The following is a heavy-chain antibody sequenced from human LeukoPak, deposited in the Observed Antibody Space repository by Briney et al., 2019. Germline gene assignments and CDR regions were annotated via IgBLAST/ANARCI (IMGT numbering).Heavy chain of an antibody. CDR1: RLTFSSYA. V-gene: IGHV3-23*01. CDR3: AKDYSSSWLFDY. J-gene: IGHJ4*02. CDR2: ISGSGGST. D-gene: IGHD6-13*01. Sequence: ASALGLSCAASRLTFSSYAMSWVRQAPWEGMDWVSAISGSGGSTYYADSVKGRLTISRDNSKNTLYLQMNSLRAEDTAVYYCAKDYSSSWLFDYWGQGTLVTVSS.